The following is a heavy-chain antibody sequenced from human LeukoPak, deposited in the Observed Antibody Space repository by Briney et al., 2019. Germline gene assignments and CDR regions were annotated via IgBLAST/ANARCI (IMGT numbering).Heavy chain of an antibody. J-gene: IGHJ4*02. CDR1: GYTFTGYY. V-gene: IGHV1-2*02. Sequence: ASVKVSCKASGYTFTGYYMHWVRQAPGQGLEWMGWINPNSGGTNYAQKFQGGVTMTRDTSISTAYMELSRLRSDDTAVYYCARDSLWFGESDGYWGQGTLVTVSS. D-gene: IGHD3-10*01. CDR2: INPNSGGT. CDR3: ARDSLWFGESDGY.